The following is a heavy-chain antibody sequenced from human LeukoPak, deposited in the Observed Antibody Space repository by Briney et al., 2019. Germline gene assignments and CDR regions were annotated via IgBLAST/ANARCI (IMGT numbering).Heavy chain of an antibody. CDR2: INPSGGST. CDR1: GHTFTSYY. D-gene: IGHD5-18*01. Sequence: ASVKVSCKASGHTFTSYYMPWVRQAPGHGLEWMGIINPSGGSTSYAQTFQGRVTMTRDTSTSTVYMELSSLRSEDTAVYYCARDLTGGYSYGYSGPDYWGQGTLVTVSS. J-gene: IGHJ4*02. CDR3: ARDLTGGYSYGYSGPDY. V-gene: IGHV1-46*01.